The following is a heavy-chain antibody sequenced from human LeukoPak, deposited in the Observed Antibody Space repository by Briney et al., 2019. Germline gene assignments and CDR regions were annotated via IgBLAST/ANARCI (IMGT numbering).Heavy chain of an antibody. V-gene: IGHV1-18*01. CDR2: ISAYNGNT. CDR1: GYTFTSYG. D-gene: IGHD3-3*01. Sequence: ASVKVSCKASGYTFTSYGISWVRQAPGQGLEWMGWISAYNGNTNYAQKLQGRVTMTTYTSTSTAYMELRSLRSDDTAVYYCARADYYDFWSGSLAGGYYYGMDVWGQGTTVTVSS. J-gene: IGHJ6*02. CDR3: ARADYYDFWSGSLAGGYYYGMDV.